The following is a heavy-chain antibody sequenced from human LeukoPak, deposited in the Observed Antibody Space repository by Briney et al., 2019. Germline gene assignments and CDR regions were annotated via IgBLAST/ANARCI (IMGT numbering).Heavy chain of an antibody. CDR3: AKRYYDFPLDY. D-gene: IGHD3-3*01. CDR2: ISANGGET. Sequence: PGGSLRLSCAASGFTFSIYAMNWVRQAPGKGLEWVSSISANGGETHYADSVKGRFTFSRDNSKNTLYLQINNPRVEDTAVYYCAKRYYDFPLDYWGQGTLVTVSS. V-gene: IGHV3-23*01. CDR1: GFTFSIYA. J-gene: IGHJ4*02.